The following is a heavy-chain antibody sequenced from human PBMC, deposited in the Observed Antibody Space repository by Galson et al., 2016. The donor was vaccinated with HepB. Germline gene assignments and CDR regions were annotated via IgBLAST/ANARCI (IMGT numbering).Heavy chain of an antibody. CDR3: ARDRSFLWFGDLPHWFDP. Sequence: SLRLSCAASGFTFSRYAMHWVRQAPGKGLEWVAAISCDGSNKSYTESVKGRFTISRDNSKNTLYLQMNSLRAEDTAVYYCARDRSFLWFGDLPHWFDPWGQGTLVIGSS. V-gene: IGHV3-30-3*01. D-gene: IGHD3-10*01. CDR2: ISCDGSNK. J-gene: IGHJ5*02. CDR1: GFTFSRYA.